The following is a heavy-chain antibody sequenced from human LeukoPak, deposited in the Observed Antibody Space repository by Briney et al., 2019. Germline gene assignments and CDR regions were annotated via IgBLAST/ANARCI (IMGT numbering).Heavy chain of an antibody. D-gene: IGHD5-12*01. CDR1: GYTFTNYA. Sequence: ASVKVSCKASGYTFTNYALHWVRQAPGQRLEWMGWINVGSGNTKYSQKFQGRVTITRDTSATTVYMDLSSLSSEDTAVYYCARPITGYDNWGQGTLVTVSS. V-gene: IGHV1-3*01. CDR2: INVGSGNT. J-gene: IGHJ4*02. CDR3: ARPITGYDN.